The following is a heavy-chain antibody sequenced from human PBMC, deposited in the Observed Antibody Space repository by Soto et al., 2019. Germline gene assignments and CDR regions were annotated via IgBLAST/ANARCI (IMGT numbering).Heavy chain of an antibody. J-gene: IGHJ5*02. D-gene: IGHD2-15*01. CDR3: ARVRYCSGGSCYPRFDP. V-gene: IGHV4-31*03. CDR1: GGSISSGGYY. Sequence: QVQLQESGPGLVKPSQTLSLTCTVSGGSISSGGYYWSWIRQHPGKGLEWIGYIYYSGSTYYNPSLKSRVTISVDASKNQFSLKLSSVTAADTAVYYCARVRYCSGGSCYPRFDPWGQGTLVTVSS. CDR2: IYYSGST.